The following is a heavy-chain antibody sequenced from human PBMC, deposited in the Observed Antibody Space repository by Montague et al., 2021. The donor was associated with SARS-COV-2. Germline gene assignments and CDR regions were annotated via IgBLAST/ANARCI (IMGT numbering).Heavy chain of an antibody. CDR3: ARVFPRWLQFDPYFDY. D-gene: IGHD5-24*01. Sequence: SETLSLTCTVPGGSISSYYWSWIRQPRGKGLEWIGYIYYSGSTNXNPSLKSRVTISVDTSKNQFSLKLSSVTAADTAVYYCARVFPRWLQFDPYFDYWGQGTLVTVSS. V-gene: IGHV4-59*01. J-gene: IGHJ4*02. CDR1: GGSISSYY. CDR2: IYYSGST.